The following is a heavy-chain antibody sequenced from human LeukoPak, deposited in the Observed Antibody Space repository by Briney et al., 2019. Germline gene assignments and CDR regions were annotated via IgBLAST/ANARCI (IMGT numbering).Heavy chain of an antibody. V-gene: IGHV7-4-1*02. CDR2: INTNTGNP. Sequence: ASVKVSCKASGYTFTSYAMNWVRQAPGQGLEWMGWINTNTGNPTYAQGFTGRFVFSLDTSVSTAYLQISSLKAEDTAVYYCARGSRLKLDYYKSQRPNDYWGQGTLVTVSS. D-gene: IGHD3-10*01. CDR3: ARGSRLKLDYYKSQRPNDY. J-gene: IGHJ4*02. CDR1: GYTFTSYA.